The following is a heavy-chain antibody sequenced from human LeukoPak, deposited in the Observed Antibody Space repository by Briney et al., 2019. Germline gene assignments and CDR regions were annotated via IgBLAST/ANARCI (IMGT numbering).Heavy chain of an antibody. Sequence: SETLSLTCTVSGGSISSYYWSWIRQPPGKGLEWIGYIYYSGSTNYNPSLKSRVTISVDTSKNQFSLKLSSVTAADTAVYYCARREGYGSGQRFDPWGQGTLVTVSS. J-gene: IGHJ5*02. V-gene: IGHV4-59*08. CDR3: ARREGYGSGQRFDP. CDR1: GGSISSYY. CDR2: IYYSGST. D-gene: IGHD3-10*01.